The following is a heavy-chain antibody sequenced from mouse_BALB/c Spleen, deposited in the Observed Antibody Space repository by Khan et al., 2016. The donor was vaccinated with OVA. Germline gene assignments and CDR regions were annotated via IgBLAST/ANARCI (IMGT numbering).Heavy chain of an antibody. J-gene: IGHJ4*01. V-gene: IGHV2-6-5*01. CDR3: AKARPYYAMDY. Sequence: VQLQESGPGLVAPSHILSITCTVSGFSLTDYSVSWIRQPPEKGLEWLGGIWGDGGKYYNSKLKARMSISKDNSNSQAYLKMNSLQSDDTAMYYCAKARPYYAMDYWGQGTLVTVSA. CDR1: GFSLTDYS. CDR2: IWGDGGK.